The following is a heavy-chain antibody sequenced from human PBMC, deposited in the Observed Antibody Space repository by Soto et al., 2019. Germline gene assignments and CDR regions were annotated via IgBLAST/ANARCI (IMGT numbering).Heavy chain of an antibody. CDR1: GFTFSSYA. Sequence: PGGSLRLSCAASGFTFSSYAMSWVRQAPGKGLEWVSAISGSGGSTYYTDSVKGRFTISRDNSKNTLYLQMNSLRAEDTAVYYCANYMRGSYLLTGDYFDYWGQGTLVTVSS. CDR2: ISGSGGST. J-gene: IGHJ4*02. CDR3: ANYMRGSYLLTGDYFDY. V-gene: IGHV3-23*01. D-gene: IGHD1-26*01.